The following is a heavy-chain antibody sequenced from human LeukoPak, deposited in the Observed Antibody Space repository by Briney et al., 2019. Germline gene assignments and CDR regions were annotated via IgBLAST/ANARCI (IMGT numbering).Heavy chain of an antibody. CDR3: TRGPTLIGVAGTWPLDY. Sequence: GGSLRLSCAASGFIFSDYSMPWVRQAPGKGLEWVSSISSGYTYKYFADSVKGRFTISRDNAKNSLYLQMNTLRTEDSAVYYCTRGPTLIGVAGTWPLDYWGQGTLVTVSS. CDR2: ISSGYTYK. V-gene: IGHV3-21*06. D-gene: IGHD6-19*01. CDR1: GFIFSDYS. J-gene: IGHJ4*02.